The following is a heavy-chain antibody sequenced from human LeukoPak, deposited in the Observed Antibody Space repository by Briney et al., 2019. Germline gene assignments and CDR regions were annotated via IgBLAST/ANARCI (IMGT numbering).Heavy chain of an antibody. Sequence: GSSLRLSCAASGFILSNHWMTWVRQAPGKGLEWVADIKQDGSEKYYVDSVKGRFTISRDNAKNSLYLQMNSLRAEDTAVYYCARERRREFDYWGQGTLVTVSS. CDR3: ARERRREFDY. V-gene: IGHV3-7*01. J-gene: IGHJ4*02. CDR2: IKQDGSEK. CDR1: GFILSNHW.